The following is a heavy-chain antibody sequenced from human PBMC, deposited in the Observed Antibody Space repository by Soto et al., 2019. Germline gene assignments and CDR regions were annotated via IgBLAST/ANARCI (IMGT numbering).Heavy chain of an antibody. CDR3: ARLGRNGDYERFIDY. CDR1: GGSIRSSSCY. Sequence: LEIQSVTCTVSGGSIRSSSCYWGWIRQPPGKGLEWIGSIYYSGSTYYNPSLKSRVTISVDTSKNQFSLKLSSVTAADTAVYYCARLGRNGDYERFIDYWGQGTLVTVSS. V-gene: IGHV4-39*01. J-gene: IGHJ4*02. D-gene: IGHD4-17*01. CDR2: IYYSGST.